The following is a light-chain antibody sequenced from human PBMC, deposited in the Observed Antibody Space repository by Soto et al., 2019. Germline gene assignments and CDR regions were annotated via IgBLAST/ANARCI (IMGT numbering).Light chain of an antibody. CDR3: QQYNDWPPIT. V-gene: IGKV3-15*01. CDR1: QSVSSN. Sequence: ELVLTQSPGTLSLSHGARAPLSCRASQSVSSNLAWYQQKPGQAPRLLIYDASTRATVIPARFSGSEAGTEYILTTSRLQSEEYVVYYGQQYNDWPPITFGQGTRLDIK. J-gene: IGKJ5*01. CDR2: DAS.